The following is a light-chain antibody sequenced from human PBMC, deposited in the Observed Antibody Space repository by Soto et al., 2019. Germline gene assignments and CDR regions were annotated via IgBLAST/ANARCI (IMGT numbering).Light chain of an antibody. Sequence: QSVLTQPPSASGTPGQRVTFSCLGPASNIGRNIVLWYQQLPGTAPKFLIYSTNERPSGVPDRFSASKSGASASLAISGLQSEDEADYYCAAWDDSLNVRVFGGGTKLT. CDR1: ASNIGRNI. V-gene: IGLV1-44*01. J-gene: IGLJ3*02. CDR2: STN. CDR3: AAWDDSLNVRV.